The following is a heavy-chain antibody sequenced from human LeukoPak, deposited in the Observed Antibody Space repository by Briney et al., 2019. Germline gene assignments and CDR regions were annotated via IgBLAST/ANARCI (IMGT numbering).Heavy chain of an antibody. CDR2: INHSGSI. D-gene: IGHD3-10*01. CDR1: GGSFSGYY. J-gene: IGHJ6*03. V-gene: IGHV4-34*01. Sequence: SSETLSLTCAVYGGSFSGYYWSWIRQPPGKGLEWIGEINHSGSINLNPSLKTRVTISVDTSKNQFSLKRSAVTAADTAVYYCARRVGRYFGERAYYYNYMDVWDKGTTVTISS. CDR3: ARRVGRYFGERAYYYNYMDV.